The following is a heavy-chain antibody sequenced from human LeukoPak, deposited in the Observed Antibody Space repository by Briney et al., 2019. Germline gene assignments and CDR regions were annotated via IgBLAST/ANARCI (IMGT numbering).Heavy chain of an antibody. CDR1: GYTFTIYY. CDR2: INPSGGST. V-gene: IGHV1-46*01. CDR3: ARDDCSGGSCYSLFDY. Sequence: ASVKVSCKASGYTFTIYYMHWVRQAPGQGLEWMGVINPSGGSTSYAQKFQGRLTMTRDTSTSTVYMELSSLRSEDTAVYYCARDDCSGGSCYSLFDYWGQGTLVTVSS. D-gene: IGHD2-15*01. J-gene: IGHJ4*02.